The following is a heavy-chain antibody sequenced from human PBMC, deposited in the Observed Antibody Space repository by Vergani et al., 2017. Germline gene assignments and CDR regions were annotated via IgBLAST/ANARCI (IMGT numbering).Heavy chain of an antibody. CDR3: AKANPRNSGYDYLYYYHAMDV. J-gene: IGHJ6*02. CDR1: GFTFNHYA. V-gene: IGHV3-23*01. Sequence: VQLLESGGDLVQPWGSLRLSCAASGFTFNHYAMNWVRQAPGKGLEWVSGISGSGGSTYYAGSVKGRFTISRDSSKNTLYLQMNSLSAGDTAVYYCAKANPRNSGYDYLYYYHAMDVWGQGTMVTVSS. D-gene: IGHD5-12*01. CDR2: ISGSGGST.